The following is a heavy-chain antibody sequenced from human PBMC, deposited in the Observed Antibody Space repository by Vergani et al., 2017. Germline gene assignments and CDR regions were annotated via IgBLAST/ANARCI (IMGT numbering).Heavy chain of an antibody. CDR2: VYTSGMT. J-gene: IGHJ6*02. V-gene: IGHV4-61*02. Sequence: QVQLQESGPRLVRPSQTLSLTCTVSGGSINTGAYYWSWIRQPAGKGLEWIGRVYTSGMTNYNPSLKSRVTILVDRSKSQLSLKLTSVTAGDTAVYFCARELSYYYGSGSDDYNPYYYEGTDVWGPGTTVTVSS. CDR1: GGSINTGAYY. CDR3: ARELSYYYGSGSDDYNPYYYEGTDV. D-gene: IGHD3-10*01.